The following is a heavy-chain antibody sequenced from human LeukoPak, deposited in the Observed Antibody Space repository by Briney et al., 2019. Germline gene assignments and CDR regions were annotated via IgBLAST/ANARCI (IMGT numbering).Heavy chain of an antibody. CDR1: GGSISSYY. D-gene: IGHD5-12*01. CDR2: IYYSGST. J-gene: IGHJ3*02. V-gene: IGHV4-59*12. CDR3: ARVGWLRFRHAFDI. Sequence: KPSETLSLTCTVSGGSISSYYWSWIRQPPGKGLEWIGYIYYSGSTNYNPSLKSRVTISVDTSKNQFSLKLSSVTAADTAVYYCARVGWLRFRHAFDIWGQGTMVTVSS.